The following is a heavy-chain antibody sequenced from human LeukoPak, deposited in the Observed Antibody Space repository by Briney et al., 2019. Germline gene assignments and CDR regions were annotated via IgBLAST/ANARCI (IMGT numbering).Heavy chain of an antibody. V-gene: IGHV3-23*01. CDR2: IRNDGGNT. CDR1: GFTFNICG. Sequence: GGSLRLSCAASGFTFNICGMSWVRQAPGKGLEWVSTIRNDGGNTHYADFVKGRFTISRDNSKNTLYLQMNSLRTDDTAVYFCARLGTTATHFDYWGQGTLVTVSS. CDR3: ARLGTTATHFDY. J-gene: IGHJ4*02. D-gene: IGHD4-17*01.